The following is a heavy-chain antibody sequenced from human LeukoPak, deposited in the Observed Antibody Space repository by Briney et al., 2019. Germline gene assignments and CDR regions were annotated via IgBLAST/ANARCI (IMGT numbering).Heavy chain of an antibody. J-gene: IGHJ3*02. Sequence: SQTPSLTCAISGASVSSNSAAWSWIRQSPSRGLEWLGRTYYRSKWYTGYAVSVKSRITINPDTFKNQFSLEVNSVTPEDTAVYYCARDQVLVDAFDIWGQGTMVTVSS. CDR3: ARDQVLVDAFDI. CDR1: GASVSSNSAA. V-gene: IGHV6-1*01. CDR2: TYYRSKWYT.